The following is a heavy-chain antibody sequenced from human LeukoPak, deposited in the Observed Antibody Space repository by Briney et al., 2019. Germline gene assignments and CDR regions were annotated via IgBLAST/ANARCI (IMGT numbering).Heavy chain of an antibody. J-gene: IGHJ4*02. D-gene: IGHD2-15*01. CDR2: FDPEDGET. Sequence: GASVKVSCKVSGYTLTYLSMHWVRQAPGKGLEWMGGFDPEDGETIYAQKFQGRVTMTEDTSTDTAYMELSSLRSEDTAVYYCATAFTGVVPKRPYIDYWGQGTVVTVSS. CDR3: ATAFTGVVPKRPYIDY. CDR1: GYTLTYLS. V-gene: IGHV1-24*01.